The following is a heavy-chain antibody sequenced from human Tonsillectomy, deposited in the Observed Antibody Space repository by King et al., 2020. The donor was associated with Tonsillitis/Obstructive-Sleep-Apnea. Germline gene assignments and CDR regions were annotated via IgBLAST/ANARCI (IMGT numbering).Heavy chain of an antibody. CDR1: GFTFNFYS. D-gene: IGHD3-3*01. V-gene: IGHV3-48*02. J-gene: IGHJ4*02. Sequence: DVQLVESGGGLIQPGGSLRLSCAASGFTFNFYSMDSVRQAPGKGLEWGAYISGRGDTIYYAVSVKGRFTISRDNAKSSMYLQMNRLRDEDTAVYYCTRDIRGNYDFWSGYPGYWGQGTLVTVSS. CDR3: TRDIRGNYDFWSGYPGY. CDR2: ISGRGDTI.